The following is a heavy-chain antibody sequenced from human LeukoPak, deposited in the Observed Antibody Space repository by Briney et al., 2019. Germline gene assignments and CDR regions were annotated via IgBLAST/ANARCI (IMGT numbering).Heavy chain of an antibody. CDR2: IHYTGST. V-gene: IGHV4-61*01. CDR1: GGSVSSGSYY. CDR3: ARGGYSRHPDY. D-gene: IGHD2-15*01. J-gene: IGHJ4*02. Sequence: KPSETPSLTCTVSGGSVSSGSYYWSWIRLPPGKGLDWIGYIHYTGSTNYNPSLKSRVTISVDTSKNQFSLKLSSVTAADTAVYYCARGGYSRHPDYWGQGTLVTVSS.